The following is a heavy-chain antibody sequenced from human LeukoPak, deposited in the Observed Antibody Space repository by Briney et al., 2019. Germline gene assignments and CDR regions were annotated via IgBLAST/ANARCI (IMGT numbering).Heavy chain of an antibody. V-gene: IGHV4-59*10. CDR3: ARAQYYYDIRLGIWAFDI. CDR2: IYTSGST. D-gene: IGHD3-22*01. J-gene: IGHJ3*02. Sequence: SETLSLTCAVYGGSFSGYYWSWIRQPAGKGLEWIGRIYTSGSTNYNPSLKSRVTMSVDTSKNQFSLKLSSVTAAGTAVYYCARAQYYYDIRLGIWAFDIWGKGKMVTSLQ. CDR1: GGSFSGYY.